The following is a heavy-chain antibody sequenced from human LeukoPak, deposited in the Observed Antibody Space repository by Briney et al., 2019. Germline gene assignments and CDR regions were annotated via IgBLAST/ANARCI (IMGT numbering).Heavy chain of an antibody. J-gene: IGHJ4*02. D-gene: IGHD2-15*01. CDR1: GGTFSSYA. V-gene: IGHV1-69*05. CDR3: ARDDCSGGSCFGY. Sequence: SVKVSCKASGGTFSSYAISWVRQAPGQGLEWMGGIIPIFGTANYAQKFQGRVTITTDESTSTAYMELSSLRSEDTAVYYCARDDCSGGSCFGYGGQGTLVTVS. CDR2: IIPIFGTA.